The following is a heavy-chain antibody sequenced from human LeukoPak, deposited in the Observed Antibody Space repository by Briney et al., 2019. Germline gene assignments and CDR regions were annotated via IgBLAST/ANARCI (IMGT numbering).Heavy chain of an antibody. D-gene: IGHD2-8*01. Sequence: GGSLRLSCAGSGFTFSSYAMRCVRQAPGQGLEWVSGISDSGDYTSYADSVRGRFTISRDNSRNTLYLQMISLRPEDTAVYYCAKDTSIGKYCTNGVCSPFDYWGQGTLVTVSS. CDR2: ISDSGDYT. V-gene: IGHV3-23*01. J-gene: IGHJ4*02. CDR3: AKDTSIGKYCTNGVCSPFDY. CDR1: GFTFSSYA.